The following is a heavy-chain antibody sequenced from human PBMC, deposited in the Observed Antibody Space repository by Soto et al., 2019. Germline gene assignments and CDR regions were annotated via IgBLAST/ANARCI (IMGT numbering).Heavy chain of an antibody. D-gene: IGHD5-12*01. J-gene: IGHJ3*02. CDR3: ARDQLGDGYKLQGAFDI. Sequence: QVQLVQSGAEVKKPGSSVKVSCKASGGTFSSYAISWVRQAPGQGLEWMGGIIPIFGTANYAQKFQGRVTITADESTSSADMELSSLRSEDTAVYYCARDQLGDGYKLQGAFDIWGQGTMVTVSS. CDR1: GGTFSSYA. CDR2: IIPIFGTA. V-gene: IGHV1-69*01.